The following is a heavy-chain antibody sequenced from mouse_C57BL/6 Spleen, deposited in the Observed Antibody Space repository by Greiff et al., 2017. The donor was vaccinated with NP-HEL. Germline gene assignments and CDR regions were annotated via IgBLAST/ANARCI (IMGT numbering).Heavy chain of an antibody. CDR2: IDPANGNT. D-gene: IGHD1-1*01. V-gene: IGHV14-3*01. Sequence: EVQLQQSVAELVRPGASVKLSCTASGFNIKNTYMHWVKQRPEQGLEWIGRIDPANGNTKYAPKFQGKATITADTSSNTAYLQLSSLTSEDTAIYYCARSYYGSSKDWYFDVWGTGTTVTVSS. CDR3: ARSYYGSSKDWYFDV. CDR1: GFNIKNTY. J-gene: IGHJ1*03.